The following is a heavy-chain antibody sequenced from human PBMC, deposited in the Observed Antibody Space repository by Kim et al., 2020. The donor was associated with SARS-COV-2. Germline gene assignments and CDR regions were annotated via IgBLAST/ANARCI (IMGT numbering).Heavy chain of an antibody. CDR1: GFTLSDYA. D-gene: IGHD1-1*01. CDR3: AKVTYIRGPGDS. J-gene: IGHJ4*02. V-gene: IGHV3-23*01. CDR2: IAGYAGDT. Sequence: GGSLRLSCAASGFTLSDYAVSWVRQAPGKGLEWISAIAGYAGDTNYADSVKGRLTVSRDNSTNTLYLQISSLRAEDTAIYYCAKVTYIRGPGDSWGQGTLVTVSS.